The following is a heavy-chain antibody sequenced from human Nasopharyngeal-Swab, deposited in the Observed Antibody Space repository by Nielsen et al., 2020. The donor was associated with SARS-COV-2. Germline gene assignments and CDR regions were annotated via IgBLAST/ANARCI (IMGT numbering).Heavy chain of an antibody. J-gene: IGHJ3*01. Sequence: GESLKISCEASGFNFNNYGMHWVRQAPGKGLEWVAVISYEGSKKFYVASVEGRFTVSRDFSKNTLFLQMSSLRPEDTAVYYCAKATQILWFGQFRNDAFDVWGRGTRVTVSS. V-gene: IGHV3-30*18. CDR2: ISYEGSKK. CDR1: GFNFNNYG. CDR3: AKATQILWFGQFRNDAFDV. D-gene: IGHD3-10*01.